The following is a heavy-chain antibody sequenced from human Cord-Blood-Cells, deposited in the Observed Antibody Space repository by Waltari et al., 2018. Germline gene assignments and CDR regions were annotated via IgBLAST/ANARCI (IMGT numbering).Heavy chain of an antibody. CDR3: ARGISMVRGVIAFDI. CDR2: LSAYNGNT. V-gene: IGHV1-18*01. J-gene: IGHJ3*02. Sequence: QVQLVQSGAEVKKPGASVKVSCKASGYTFTSYGISWVRQAPGQGLEWMGWLSAYNGNTNDARKRQGRVTMTTDTSTSTAYMELRSLRSDDTAVYYCARGISMVRGVIAFDIWGQGTMVTVSS. CDR1: GYTFTSYG. D-gene: IGHD3-10*01.